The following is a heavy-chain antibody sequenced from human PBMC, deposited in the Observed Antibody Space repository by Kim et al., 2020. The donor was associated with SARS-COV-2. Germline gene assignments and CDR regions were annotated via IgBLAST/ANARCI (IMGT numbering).Heavy chain of an antibody. CDR1: GGSISSFH. CDR2: IYYSGSA. Sequence: SETLSLTCIVSGGSISSFHWSWIRQPPGKALEYIGYIYYSGSANYNPSLKSRVIISVDTAKNQFSLKLSSVTVADTAVYYCARHGSRGPPPLWGQGTMVT. V-gene: IGHV4-59*08. J-gene: IGHJ3*01. D-gene: IGHD1-1*01. CDR3: ARHGSRGPPPL.